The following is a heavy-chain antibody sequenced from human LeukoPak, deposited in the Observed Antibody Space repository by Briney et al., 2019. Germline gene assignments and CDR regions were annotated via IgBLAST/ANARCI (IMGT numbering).Heavy chain of an antibody. D-gene: IGHD3-3*01. J-gene: IGHJ4*02. CDR3: ARGYHYYFWSGYYLGRLGFYFDY. V-gene: IGHV1-69*05. CDR1: GGTFSSYA. CDR2: IIPIFGTA. Sequence: GASVKVSCKASGGTFSSYAISWVRQAPGQGLEWMGGIIPIFGTANYAQKFQGRVTMTRNTSISTAYMELSSLRSEDTAVYYCARGYHYYFWSGYYLGRLGFYFDYWGQGTLVTVSS.